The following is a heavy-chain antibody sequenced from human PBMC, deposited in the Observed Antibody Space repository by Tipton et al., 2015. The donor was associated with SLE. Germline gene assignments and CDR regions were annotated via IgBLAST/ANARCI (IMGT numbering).Heavy chain of an antibody. Sequence: TLSLTCAVYGESFNGYFWTWIRQPPGKGLEWIAEIIHSGVTNYNPSLRSRVTILVDTSKNQFSLSVNSVTASDTAVYYCTRLNWGSTAYYFDFWGQGTLVTVSS. J-gene: IGHJ4*02. CDR3: TRLNWGSTAYYFDF. V-gene: IGHV4-34*12. CDR2: IIHSGVT. D-gene: IGHD7-27*01. CDR1: GESFNGYF.